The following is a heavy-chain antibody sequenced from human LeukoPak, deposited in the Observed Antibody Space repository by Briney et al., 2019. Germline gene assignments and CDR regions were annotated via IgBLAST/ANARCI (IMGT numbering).Heavy chain of an antibody. CDR2: VSAYNGNT. J-gene: IGHJ6*02. D-gene: IGHD3-10*01. CDR3: AKGGYGSGSYRYYYYGMDV. V-gene: IGHV1-18*01. Sequence: ASVKVSCKASGYTFTSYGISWVRQAPGQGLEWMGWVSAYNGNTNYAQKLQGRVTMTTDTSTSTAYMELRSLRSDDTAVYYCAKGGYGSGSYRYYYYGMDVWGQGTTVTVSS. CDR1: GYTFTSYG.